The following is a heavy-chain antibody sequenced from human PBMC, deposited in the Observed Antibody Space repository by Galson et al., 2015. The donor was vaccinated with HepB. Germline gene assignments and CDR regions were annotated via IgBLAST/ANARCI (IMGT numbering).Heavy chain of an antibody. Sequence: SLRLSCAASGFIFSNYAMPWVRQAPGTGLEWVAIVSYDGSNKLYADSVKGQFTISRDNSKNTVYLQMNSLRVEDTAVYYCARIKGDWFDPWGQGTLVTVSS. CDR2: VSYDGSNK. CDR1: GFIFSNYA. J-gene: IGHJ5*02. D-gene: IGHD3-16*01. V-gene: IGHV3-30*04. CDR3: ARIKGDWFDP.